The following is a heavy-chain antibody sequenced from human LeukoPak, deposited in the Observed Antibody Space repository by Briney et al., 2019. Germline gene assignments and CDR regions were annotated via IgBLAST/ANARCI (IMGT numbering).Heavy chain of an antibody. CDR2: IDTNTGNP. V-gene: IGHV7-4-1*02. CDR1: GYTFKNFV. Sequence: ASVKASCKTSGYTFKNFVMNWVRQAPGQGLEWMGWIDTNTGNPTYVQRFTGRFVFSVDASVNTAYLQISSLKSEDTAVYYCARNFASDSSLIDHWGQGTLVTVSS. J-gene: IGHJ4*02. CDR3: ARNFASDSSLIDH. D-gene: IGHD2-21*01.